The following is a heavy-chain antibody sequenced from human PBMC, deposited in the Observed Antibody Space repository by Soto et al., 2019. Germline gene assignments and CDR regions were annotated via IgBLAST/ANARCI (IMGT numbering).Heavy chain of an antibody. D-gene: IGHD6-19*01. CDR3: ASSSIPGYSSGWYGSKKGLKFDY. CDR1: GFTFSSYS. J-gene: IGHJ4*02. Sequence: GGSLRLSCAASGFTFSSYSMNWVRQAPGKGLEWVSYISSSSSTIYYADSVKGRFTISRDNAKNSLYLQMNSLRAEDTAVYYCASSSIPGYSSGWYGSKKGLKFDYWGQGTLVTVSS. V-gene: IGHV3-48*01. CDR2: ISSSSSTI.